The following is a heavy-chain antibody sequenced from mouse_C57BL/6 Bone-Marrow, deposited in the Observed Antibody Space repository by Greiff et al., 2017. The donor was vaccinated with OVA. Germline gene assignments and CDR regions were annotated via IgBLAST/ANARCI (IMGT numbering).Heavy chain of an antibody. CDR3: ARDPLYSNYPFFDY. J-gene: IGHJ2*01. CDR1: GYSITSGYY. CDR2: ISYDGSN. D-gene: IGHD2-5*01. Sequence: EVQLQESGPGLVKPSQSLSLTCSVTGYSITSGYYWNWIRQFPGNKLEWMGYISYDGSNNYNPSLKNRISITRDTSKNQFFLKLNSVTTEDTATYYCARDPLYSNYPFFDYWGQGTTLTVSS. V-gene: IGHV3-6*01.